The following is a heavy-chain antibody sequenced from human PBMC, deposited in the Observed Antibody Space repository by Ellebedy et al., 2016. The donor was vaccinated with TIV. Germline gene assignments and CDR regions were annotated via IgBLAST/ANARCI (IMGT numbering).Heavy chain of an antibody. D-gene: IGHD3/OR15-3a*01. V-gene: IGHV3-53*01. CDR1: GFAVSSNY. J-gene: IGHJ4*02. CDR2: IYSAGPT. Sequence: GGSLRLSCAVPGFAVSSNYMSWVRQAPGKGLEWVSIIYSAGPTYYADSVKGRFTFSRDNSKNTLYLQMSSLRTEDTAVYYCARVDLGLAFDYWGRGALVTVSS. CDR3: ARVDLGLAFDY.